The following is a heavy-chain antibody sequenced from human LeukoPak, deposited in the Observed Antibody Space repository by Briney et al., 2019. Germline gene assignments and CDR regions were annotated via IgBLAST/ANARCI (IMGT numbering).Heavy chain of an antibody. CDR3: ARAPVGCSGGSCYSAYFDY. CDR2: ITQDGSKK. CDR1: GFTFSSYC. D-gene: IGHD2-15*01. J-gene: IGHJ4*02. V-gene: IGHV3-7*03. Sequence: PGGSLRLSCAASGFTFSSYCMSWVRQDPGKGLEWVSNITQDGSKKYYVDSVKGRFTISRDNAKNSLYLQMNSLRAEDTAVYYCARAPVGCSGGSCYSAYFDYWGQGTLVTVSS.